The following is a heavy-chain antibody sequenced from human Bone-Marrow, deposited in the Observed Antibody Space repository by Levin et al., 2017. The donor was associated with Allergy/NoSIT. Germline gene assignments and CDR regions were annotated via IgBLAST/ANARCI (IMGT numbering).Heavy chain of an antibody. Sequence: GESLKISCAASGFTFSSYGMHWVRQAPGKGLEWVAVISYDGSNKYYADSVKGRFTISRDNSKNTLYLQMNSLRAEDTAVYYCATRTKFRYDSSGYWHWGQGTLVTVSS. CDR2: ISYDGSNK. CDR3: ATRTKFRYDSSGYWH. J-gene: IGHJ4*02. V-gene: IGHV3-30*03. CDR1: GFTFSSYG. D-gene: IGHD3-22*01.